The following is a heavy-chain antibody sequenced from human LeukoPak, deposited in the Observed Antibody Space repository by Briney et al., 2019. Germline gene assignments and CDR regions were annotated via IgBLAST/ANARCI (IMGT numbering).Heavy chain of an antibody. CDR1: GYTFTGYY. V-gene: IGHV1-2*02. Sequence: ASVKVSCKASGYTFTGYYMHWVRQAPGQGLEWMGWINPNTGDTNYAQKFQGRVTMTRDTSISTAYMELSRLRSDDTAVYYCARDSTYDYGDYVFDYWGQGTLVTVSS. D-gene: IGHD4-17*01. J-gene: IGHJ4*02. CDR2: INPNTGDT. CDR3: ARDSTYDYGDYVFDY.